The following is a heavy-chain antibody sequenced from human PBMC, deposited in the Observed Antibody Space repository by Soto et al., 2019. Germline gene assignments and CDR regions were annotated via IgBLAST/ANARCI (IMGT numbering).Heavy chain of an antibody. Sequence: GGSMILSCAASGFSFSYYYMSWIRQAPGKGLEWVSYISSTSSYTDYADSVKGRFTISRDNAKNSLYLQMNSLRAEDAAVYYYARDLGWSPLWDYWGQGTVVTVSS. D-gene: IGHD2-21*01. V-gene: IGHV3-11*05. CDR2: ISSTSSYT. CDR3: ARDLGWSPLWDY. J-gene: IGHJ4*02. CDR1: GFSFSYYY.